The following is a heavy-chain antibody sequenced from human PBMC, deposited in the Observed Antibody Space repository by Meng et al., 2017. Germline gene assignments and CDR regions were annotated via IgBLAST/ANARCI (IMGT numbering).Heavy chain of an antibody. D-gene: IGHD3-22*01. CDR3: ARRTVYDSSGYAFDY. J-gene: IGHJ4*02. V-gene: IGHV4-4*02. CDR2: TYHSGGT. Sequence: GSLRLSCAVSGYSISSSNWWGWIRQPPGKGLEWIGETYHSGGTNYNPSLKSRVTISADKSKNQFSLNLNSITAADTAVYYCARRTVYDSSGYAFDYWGQGTLVTVSS. CDR1: GYSISSSNW.